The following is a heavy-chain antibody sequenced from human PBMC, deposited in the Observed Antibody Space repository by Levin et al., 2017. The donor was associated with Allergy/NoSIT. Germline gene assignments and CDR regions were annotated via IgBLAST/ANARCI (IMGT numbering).Heavy chain of an antibody. Sequence: SQTLSLTCAVYGGSFSGYYWSWIRQPPGKGLEWIGEINHSGSTNYNPSLKSRVTISVDTSKNQFSLKLTSVTAADTAVYYCARANPTMFRGVISPWGQGTLVTVSS. CDR2: INHSGST. CDR1: GGSFSGYY. J-gene: IGHJ5*02. CDR3: ARANPTMFRGVISP. D-gene: IGHD3-10*01. V-gene: IGHV4-34*01.